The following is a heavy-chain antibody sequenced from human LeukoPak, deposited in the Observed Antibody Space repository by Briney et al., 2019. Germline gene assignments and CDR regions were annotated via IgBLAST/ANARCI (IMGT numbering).Heavy chain of an antibody. CDR1: GGSISSYY. Sequence: PSETLSLTCTVSGGSISSYYWGWIRQPPGKGLEWIGYIFYSGITNYNPSLSLKSRVTISVDTSKNQFSLKLSSVTAADTAVYYCATGSGSYYKPFDYWGQGTLVTVSS. V-gene: IGHV4-59*08. CDR2: IFYSGIT. CDR3: ATGSGSYYKPFDY. J-gene: IGHJ4*02. D-gene: IGHD3-10*01.